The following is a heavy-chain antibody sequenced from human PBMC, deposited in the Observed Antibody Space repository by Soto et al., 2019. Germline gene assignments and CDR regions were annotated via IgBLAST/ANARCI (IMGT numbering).Heavy chain of an antibody. CDR2: ISAYNGNT. CDR1: GYTFTSYG. CDR3: ARSQFPYYYDSSGAFDI. V-gene: IGHV1-18*04. Sequence: ASVKVSCKASGYTFTSYGISWVRQAPGQGLEWMGWISAYNGNTNYAQKLQGRVTMTTDTSTSTAYMELRSLRSDDTAVYYCARSQFPYYYDSSGAFDIWGQGTTVTVSS. J-gene: IGHJ3*02. D-gene: IGHD3-22*01.